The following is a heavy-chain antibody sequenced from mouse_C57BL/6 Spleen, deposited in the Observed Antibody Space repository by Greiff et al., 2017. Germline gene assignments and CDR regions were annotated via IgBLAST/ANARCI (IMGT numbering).Heavy chain of an antibody. V-gene: IGHV5-17*01. J-gene: IGHJ1*03. CDR3: ARPDYYSSSYHWYFDV. D-gene: IGHD1-1*01. Sequence: DVMLVESGGGLVKPGGSLKLSCAASGFNFSDDGMHWVRQAPEKGLEWVAYISSGSSTIYYADTVKGRFTISRDKSKNTLFLQMTSLRSEDTAMYYCARPDYYSSSYHWYFDVWGTGTTVTVSS. CDR2: ISSGSSTI. CDR1: GFNFSDDG.